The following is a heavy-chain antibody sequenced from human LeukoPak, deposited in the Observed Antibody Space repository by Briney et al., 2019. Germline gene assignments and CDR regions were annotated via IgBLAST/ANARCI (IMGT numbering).Heavy chain of an antibody. J-gene: IGHJ1*01. V-gene: IGHV1-2*02. CDR2: INPNSGGT. Sequence: GASVKVSCKASGYTFTGYYMHWVRRAPGQGLECMGWINPNSGGTNYAQKFQGRVTMTRDTSISTAYMELSRLRSDDTAVYYCARDRVECGGSCYQEYFQHWGQGTLVTVSS. CDR1: GYTFTGYY. CDR3: ARDRVECGGSCYQEYFQH. D-gene: IGHD2-15*01.